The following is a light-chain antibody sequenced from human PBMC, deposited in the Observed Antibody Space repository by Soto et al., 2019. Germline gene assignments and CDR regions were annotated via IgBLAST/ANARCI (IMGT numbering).Light chain of an antibody. V-gene: IGLV4-69*01. CDR1: SGHSSYA. CDR2: LDSDGSH. Sequence: QLVLTQSPSPSASLGASVKLTCTLSSGHSSYAIAWHQQQPEKGPRYLMKLDSDGSHTKGDAIPDRFSGSSSGAERYLTISSLQSEDEADYYCQTWGTGIHVVFGGGTQLTVL. J-gene: IGLJ2*01. CDR3: QTWGTGIHVV.